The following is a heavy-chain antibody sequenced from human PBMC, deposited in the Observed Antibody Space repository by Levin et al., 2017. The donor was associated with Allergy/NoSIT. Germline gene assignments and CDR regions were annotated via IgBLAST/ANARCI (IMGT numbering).Heavy chain of an antibody. D-gene: IGHD3-16*01. J-gene: IGHJ4*02. V-gene: IGHV1-18*01. CDR2: ISAYNGNT. Sequence: GESLKISCKASGYTFTSYGISWVRQAPGQGLEWMGWISAYNGNTNYAQKLQGRVTMTTDTSTSTAYMELRSLRSDDTAVYYCARDRRELSFFVVDYWGQGTLVTVSS. CDR3: ARDRRELSFFVVDY. CDR1: GYTFTSYG.